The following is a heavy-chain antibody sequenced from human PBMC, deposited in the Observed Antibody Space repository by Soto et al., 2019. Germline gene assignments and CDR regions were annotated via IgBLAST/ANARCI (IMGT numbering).Heavy chain of an antibody. Sequence: GESLKISCKGSGYSFTSYWIGWVRQMPGKGLEWMGIIYPGDSDTRYSPSFQGQVTISADKSISTAYLQWSSLTASDTAMYYCARHPRALADTEVGLLEYCGEGTQVSVAA. CDR3: ARHPRALADTEVGLLEY. CDR1: GYSFTSYW. J-gene: IGHJ4*02. V-gene: IGHV5-51*01. CDR2: IYPGDSDT. D-gene: IGHD6-19*01.